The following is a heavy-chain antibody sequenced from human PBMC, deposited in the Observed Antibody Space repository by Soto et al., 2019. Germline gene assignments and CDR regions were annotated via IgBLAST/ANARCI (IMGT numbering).Heavy chain of an antibody. V-gene: IGHV3-53*02. J-gene: IGHJ6*02. CDR2: IYSGGST. CDR1: GFTVSSNY. D-gene: IGHD3-22*01. CDR3: ARVLTMIGVGYYYGMDV. Sequence: EVQLVETGGGVLQPGGSLRLSCAASGFTVSSNYLSWVHQAPGQGLEWVSVIYSGGSTYYADPVKGRFTISRDNAKNTLCLQLNSLRAEDTAVYYCARVLTMIGVGYYYGMDVWGQGTTVTVSS.